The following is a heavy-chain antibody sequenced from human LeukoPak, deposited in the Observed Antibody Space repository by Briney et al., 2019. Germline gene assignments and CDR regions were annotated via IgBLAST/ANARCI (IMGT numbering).Heavy chain of an antibody. CDR2: ISSSSGTI. J-gene: IGHJ4*02. Sequence: PGGSLRLSCAASGFTFSRYSMKWVRQAPGKGLEWVSYISSSSGTIYYADSVKGRFTISRDNAKNSLYLQMNGLRDEDTAVYYCARDQSDYYGSGSYSEGSYWGQGTLVTVSS. CDR3: ARDQSDYYGSGSYSEGSY. CDR1: GFTFSRYS. V-gene: IGHV3-48*02. D-gene: IGHD3-10*01.